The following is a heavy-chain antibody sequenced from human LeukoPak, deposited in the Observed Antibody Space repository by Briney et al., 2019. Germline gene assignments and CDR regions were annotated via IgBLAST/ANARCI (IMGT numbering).Heavy chain of an antibody. CDR2: ISAYNGNT. D-gene: IGHD3-16*02. J-gene: IGHJ6*02. CDR1: GYTFTSYG. Sequence: ASVKVSCTASGYTFTSYGISWVRQAPGQGLEWMGWISAYNGNTNYAQKLQGRVTMTTDTSTSTAYMELRSLRSDDTAVYYCATEAPYYDSVWGNYRYPTGGMDVWGQGTTVTVSS. CDR3: ATEAPYYDSVWGNYRYPTGGMDV. V-gene: IGHV1-18*01.